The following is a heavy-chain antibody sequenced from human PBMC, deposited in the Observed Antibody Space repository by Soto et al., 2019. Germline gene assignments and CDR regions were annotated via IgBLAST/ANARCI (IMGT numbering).Heavy chain of an antibody. J-gene: IGHJ4*02. CDR2: INPGGGYT. V-gene: IGHV1-46*01. CDR1: GYTFTHYY. CDR3: GREYFDSRGTPPGD. Sequence: ASVKVSCKPSGYTFTHYYMHWVRLAPGQGLEWMGVINPGGGYTTYAQKFQGRVTMTRDTSTSTVYMELSSLKSEDTAVYYCGREYFDSRGTPPGDWGQGTLVTVSS. D-gene: IGHD3-22*01.